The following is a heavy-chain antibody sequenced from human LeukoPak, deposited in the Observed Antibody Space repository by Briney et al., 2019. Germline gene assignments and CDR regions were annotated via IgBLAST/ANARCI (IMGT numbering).Heavy chain of an antibody. J-gene: IGHJ4*02. CDR3: AKVSTDSKGYYQK. V-gene: IGHV3-23*01. Sequence: VGSLRLSCAASGFTFTIYAMSWVRQAPGKGLEWVSTISATGGSTYYADSLKGRFTVSRDNSKNTLYLQMNSLRAEDTAVNYCAKVSTDSKGYYQKWGQGTLVTLSS. CDR1: GFTFTIYA. D-gene: IGHD3-22*01. CDR2: ISATGGST.